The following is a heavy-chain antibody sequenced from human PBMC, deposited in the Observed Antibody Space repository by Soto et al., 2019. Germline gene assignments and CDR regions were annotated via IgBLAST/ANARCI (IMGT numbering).Heavy chain of an antibody. CDR3: ARAPGEWELRTYFDY. CDR1: GGSISSYY. Sequence: LPETLSLTCTVSGGSISSYYWSWIRQPPGKGLEWIGYIYYSGSTNYNPSLKRRVTISIDTSMNQFSLKVSSVTAADTAVYYCARAPGEWELRTYFDYWGQGTLVTVSS. D-gene: IGHD1-26*01. J-gene: IGHJ4*02. V-gene: IGHV4-59*01. CDR2: IYYSGST.